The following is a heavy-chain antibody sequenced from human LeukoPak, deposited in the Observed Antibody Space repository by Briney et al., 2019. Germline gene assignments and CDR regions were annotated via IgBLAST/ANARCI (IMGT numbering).Heavy chain of an antibody. Sequence: GESLKISCKGSGYSFTSYWIGWGRQMPGKGLGWMGIIYPGDSDTRDSPSFPGQVTSSADKPISTAYLQWSSLKASDTAIYYCARPRGSGCSSTSCLRAFDIWGQGTMVTVSS. V-gene: IGHV5-51*01. CDR3: ARPRGSGCSSTSCLRAFDI. CDR2: IYPGDSDT. J-gene: IGHJ3*02. CDR1: GYSFTSYW. D-gene: IGHD2-2*01.